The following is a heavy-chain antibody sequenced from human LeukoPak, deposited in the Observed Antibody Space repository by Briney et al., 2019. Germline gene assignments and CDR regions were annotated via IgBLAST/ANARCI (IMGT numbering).Heavy chain of an antibody. Sequence: GKSLRLSCEASGFTFSSHWMSWVRQAPGKGLEWVSYISSSSNTIYYADSVKGRFTISRDNAKKSLYLQMDSLRAEDTSVYYCARALPRSGARIDYWGQGTLVTVSS. CDR1: GFTFSSHW. CDR3: ARALPRSGARIDY. V-gene: IGHV3-48*04. D-gene: IGHD5-12*01. CDR2: ISSSSNTI. J-gene: IGHJ4*02.